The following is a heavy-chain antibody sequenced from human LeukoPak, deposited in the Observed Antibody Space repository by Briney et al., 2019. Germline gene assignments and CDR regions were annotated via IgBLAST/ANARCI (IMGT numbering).Heavy chain of an antibody. J-gene: IGHJ5*02. V-gene: IGHV4-61*02. CDR2: IYTSGST. CDR1: GGSISSGSYY. D-gene: IGHD2-21*01. CDR3: ARESSVVVIARWFDP. Sequence: PSKTLSLTCTVSGGSISSGSYYWSWIRQPAGKGLEWIGRIYTSGSTNYNPSLKSRVTISVDTSKNQFSLKLSSVTAADTAVYYCARESSVVVIARWFDPWGQGTLVTVSS.